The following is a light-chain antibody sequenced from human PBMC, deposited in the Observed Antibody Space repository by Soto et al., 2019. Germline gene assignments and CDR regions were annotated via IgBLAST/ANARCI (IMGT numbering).Light chain of an antibody. CDR3: TSYTSSSTWV. J-gene: IGLJ2*01. CDR1: TSDVGGYDY. V-gene: IGLV2-14*01. Sequence: QPVLTQPASVSGSPGQSITISCTGNTSDVGGYDYVSWYQHHPGKAPKLMIYEVSNRPSGVSNRFSGSKSGNTASLTISGLQAEDEADYCCTSYTSSSTWVFGGGTKVTVL. CDR2: EVS.